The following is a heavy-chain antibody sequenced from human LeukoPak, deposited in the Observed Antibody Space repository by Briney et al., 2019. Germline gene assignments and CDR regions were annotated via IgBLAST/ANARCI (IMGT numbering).Heavy chain of an antibody. D-gene: IGHD3-10*01. V-gene: IGHV1-69*13. CDR3: ARASDYYGSGSPFDY. Sequence: ASVKVSCKASGGTFSSYAISWVRQAPGQGLEWMGGIIPIFGTANYAQKFQGRVTITADESTSTAYMELSSLRSEDTAVYYCARASDYYGSGSPFDYWGQGTLVTVSS. J-gene: IGHJ4*02. CDR2: IIPIFGTA. CDR1: GGTFSSYA.